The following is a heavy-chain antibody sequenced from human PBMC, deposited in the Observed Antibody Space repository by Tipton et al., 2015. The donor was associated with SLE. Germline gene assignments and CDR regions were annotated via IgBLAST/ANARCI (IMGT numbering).Heavy chain of an antibody. CDR2: IYSSGSA. J-gene: IGHJ6*03. CDR1: GDSISGYY. V-gene: IGHV4-59*01. D-gene: IGHD3-22*01. Sequence: TLSLTCTVSGDSISGYYWNWIRQPPGKGLEWIGYIYSSGSADYNPSLNSRVRIPLDTSKNQFSLRLTSATAADTAVYYCARVGHNYDSSGSFSHYYYYMDVWGKGTTVTVSS. CDR3: ARVGHNYDSSGSFSHYYYYMDV.